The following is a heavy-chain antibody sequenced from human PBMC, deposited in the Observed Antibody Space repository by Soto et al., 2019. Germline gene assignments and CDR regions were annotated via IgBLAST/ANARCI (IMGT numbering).Heavy chain of an antibody. D-gene: IGHD3-22*01. Sequence: PSETLSLTCTVSGGSISSYYWSWIRQPPGKGLEWIGYIYYSGSTNYNPSLKSRVTISVDTSKNQFSLKLSSVTAADTAVYYCARGGHSSATSWGYYYYGMDVWGQGTTVTVSS. CDR1: GGSISSYY. V-gene: IGHV4-59*01. J-gene: IGHJ6*02. CDR3: ARGGHSSATSWGYYYYGMDV. CDR2: IYYSGST.